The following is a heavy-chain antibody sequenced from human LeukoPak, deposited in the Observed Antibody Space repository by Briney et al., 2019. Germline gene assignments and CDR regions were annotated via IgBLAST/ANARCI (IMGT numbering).Heavy chain of an antibody. CDR2: ISYDGSNK. J-gene: IGHJ3*02. V-gene: IGHV3-30-3*01. CDR1: GFTFSSYA. Sequence: PGGSLRLSCAASGFTFSSYAMHWVRQAPGKGLEWVAVISYDGSNKYYADSVKGRFTISRDNSKNTLYLQMNSLRAEDTAVYYCARDSRGDAFDIWGQGTMVTVSS. CDR3: ARDSRGDAFDI.